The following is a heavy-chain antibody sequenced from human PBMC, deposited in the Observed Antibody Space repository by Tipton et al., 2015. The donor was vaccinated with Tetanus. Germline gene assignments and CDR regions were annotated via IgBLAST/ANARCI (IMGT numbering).Heavy chain of an antibody. CDR3: ARANNDYPKKGPFDY. CDR1: GDSISSSY. D-gene: IGHD5-12*01. CDR2: IYIPESA. Sequence: TLSLTCTVSGDSISSSYWSWIRQPPGKGLEWIGYIYIPESAKIYNPSFQSRVAISIDTSKNQFSLNLRSVITADTAVYYCARANNDYPKKGPFDYWGQGILVIVSS. V-gene: IGHV4-4*08. J-gene: IGHJ4*02.